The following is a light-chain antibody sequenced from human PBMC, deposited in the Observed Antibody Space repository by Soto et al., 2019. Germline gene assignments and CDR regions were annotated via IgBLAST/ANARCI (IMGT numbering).Light chain of an antibody. CDR3: QQYNSFIWT. CDR2: DAS. Sequence: DIQMTQSPSTLSASVGDRVTVPCRASQTIGSWLAWYQQKPGRAPKLLIFDASSLESGVPSRFSGNGSGTEFTLTISGLQPDDFATYYCQQYNSFIWTFGQGTKVDI. J-gene: IGKJ1*01. CDR1: QTIGSW. V-gene: IGKV1-5*01.